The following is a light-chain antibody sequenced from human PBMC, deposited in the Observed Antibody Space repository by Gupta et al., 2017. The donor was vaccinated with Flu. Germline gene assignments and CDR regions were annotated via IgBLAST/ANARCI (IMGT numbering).Light chain of an antibody. CDR1: SSDVGGYDY. CDR2: EVN. J-gene: IGLJ1*01. CDR3: SSFAGNTYV. V-gene: IGLV2-8*01. Sequence: QSALTQPPSASGSPGQSVTISCTGTSSDVGGYDYVSWYQHHPGKAPKVMIYEVNKRPSGVPDRFSGSKSGNSASLTVSGPQAEDEADYYCSSFAGNTYVFGTGTKVTVL.